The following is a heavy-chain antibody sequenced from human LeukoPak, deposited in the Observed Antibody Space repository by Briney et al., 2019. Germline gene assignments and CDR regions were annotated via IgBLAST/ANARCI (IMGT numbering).Heavy chain of an antibody. CDR3: ARTLRKSPARWLYFDY. CDR1: GGSISSYY. CDR2: IYYSGST. V-gene: IGHV4-59*01. D-gene: IGHD3-9*01. Sequence: SETXSLTCTVSGGSISSYYWSWIRQPPGKGLEWIGYIYYSGSTNYNPSLKSRVTISVDTSKNQFSLKLSSVTAADTAVYYCARTLRKSPARWLYFDYWGQGTLVTVSS. J-gene: IGHJ4*02.